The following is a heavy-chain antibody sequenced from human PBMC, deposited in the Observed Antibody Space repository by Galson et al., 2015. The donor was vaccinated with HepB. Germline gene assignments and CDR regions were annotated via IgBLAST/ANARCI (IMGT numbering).Heavy chain of an antibody. J-gene: IGHJ6*03. CDR1: GGTFSSYA. Sequence: SVKVSCKASGGTFSSYAISWVRQAPGQGLEWMGGIIPIFGTANYAQKFQGRVTITADESTSTAYMELSSLRSEDTAVYYCARNPPWGYCSSASCYRGDYYYYYMDVWGKGTTVTVSS. CDR3: ARNPPWGYCSSASCYRGDYYYYYMDV. V-gene: IGHV1-69*13. CDR2: IIPIFGTA. D-gene: IGHD2-2*02.